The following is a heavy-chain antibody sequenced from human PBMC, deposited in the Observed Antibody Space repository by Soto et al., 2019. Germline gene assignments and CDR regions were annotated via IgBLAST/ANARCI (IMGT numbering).Heavy chain of an antibody. CDR1: GYSISSAYY. CDR2: IRHTGGT. V-gene: IGHV4-38-2*01. Sequence: SETLSLTCAFSGYSISSAYYWGLVRQSPGLGLEFIGSIRHTGGTYYNPSLNSRVTISAHMSNNQFSLKLSSVIAADTAVYYCERLDLGWRFEDWGQGIVVTVS. CDR3: ERLDLGWRFED. D-gene: IGHD2-15*01. J-gene: IGHJ4*02.